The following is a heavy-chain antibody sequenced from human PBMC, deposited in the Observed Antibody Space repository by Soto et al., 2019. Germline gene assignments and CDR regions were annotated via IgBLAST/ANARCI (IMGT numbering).Heavy chain of an antibody. Sequence: ASVKVSCKASGYTFTSYGISWVRQAPGQGLEWMGWISAYNGNTNYAQKLQGRVTMTTDTSTSTAYMELRSLRSDVTAVYYCAGSYCGGDCYSSEGAFDIWGQGTMVTVSS. CDR3: AGSYCGGDCYSSEGAFDI. J-gene: IGHJ3*02. D-gene: IGHD2-21*02. V-gene: IGHV1-18*04. CDR1: GYTFTSYG. CDR2: ISAYNGNT.